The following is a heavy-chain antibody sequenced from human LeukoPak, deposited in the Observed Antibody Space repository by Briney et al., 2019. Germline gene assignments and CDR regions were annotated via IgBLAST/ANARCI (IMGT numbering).Heavy chain of an antibody. CDR2: ISSSSSTI. V-gene: IGHV3-48*01. J-gene: IGHJ4*02. CDR3: ARDPGSGYEEHFDY. D-gene: IGHD5-12*01. Sequence: GGSLRLSCAASGFTFSSYSMNWVRQAPGKGLEWVSYISSSSSTIYYADSVKGRFTISRDNAKNSLHLQMNSLRAEDTAVYYCARDPGSGYEEHFDYWGQGTLVTVSS. CDR1: GFTFSSYS.